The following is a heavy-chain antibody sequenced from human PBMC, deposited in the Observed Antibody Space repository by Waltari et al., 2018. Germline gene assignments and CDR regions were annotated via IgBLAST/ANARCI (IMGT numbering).Heavy chain of an antibody. CDR1: GGSISSGGYY. J-gene: IGHJ3*02. D-gene: IGHD3-22*01. V-gene: IGHV4-61*02. CDR2: VFTSGLT. Sequence: QVQLQESGPGLVKPSQTLSLTCIVSGGSISSGGYYWGWIRQPAGKGLEWIGRVFTSGLTNYNPSLKSRVTVSLDTSKNHFSLNLSSVTAADTAVYYCAREWDHYDNSGKGAFEIWGQGTLVTVSS. CDR3: AREWDHYDNSGKGAFEI.